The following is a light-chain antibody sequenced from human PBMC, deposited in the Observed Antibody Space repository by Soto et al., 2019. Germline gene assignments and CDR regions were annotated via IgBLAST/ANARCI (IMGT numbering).Light chain of an antibody. Sequence: DIVLTQTPLSSPVTLGQPASISCRSSLSLVHSDGNTYLTWLQQRPGQPPRLLIYMISNRFSGVPDRFSGSGAGTYFTLKISRVETDDVGVYYCMQATQAYTFGQATKLSIK. CDR2: MIS. CDR1: LSLVHSDGNTY. V-gene: IGKV2-24*01. J-gene: IGKJ2*01. CDR3: MQATQAYT.